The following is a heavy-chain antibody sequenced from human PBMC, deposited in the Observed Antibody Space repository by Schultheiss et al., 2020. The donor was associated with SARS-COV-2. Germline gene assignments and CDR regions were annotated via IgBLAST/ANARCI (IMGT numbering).Heavy chain of an antibody. CDR3: ARVVYSGGGFDP. D-gene: IGHD2-15*01. CDR1: GDSISSGSY. Sequence: SQTLSLICAVSGDSISSGSYWGWIRQPPGKGLEWIGNFYHSGSTNYNPSLMSRVSISIDTSKNQLSLELRSLTATDTAVYYCARVVYSGGGFDPWGQGALVTVSS. CDR2: FYHSGST. V-gene: IGHV4-38-2*01. J-gene: IGHJ5*02.